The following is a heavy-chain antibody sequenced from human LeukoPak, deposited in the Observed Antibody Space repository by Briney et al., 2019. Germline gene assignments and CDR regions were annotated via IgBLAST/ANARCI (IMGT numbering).Heavy chain of an antibody. CDR3: AREMYQMSYDYVWGSVDY. CDR1: GYTFTRYY. J-gene: IGHJ4*02. CDR2: INPSGGST. Sequence: ASVKVSCKASGYTFTRYYMLWVRQAPGQGGEWLGIINPSGGSTSYAQKFQGRVTMTRDTSTSTVYMELSSLRSEDTAVYYCAREMYQMSYDYVWGSVDYWGQGTLVTVSS. D-gene: IGHD3-16*01. V-gene: IGHV1-46*01.